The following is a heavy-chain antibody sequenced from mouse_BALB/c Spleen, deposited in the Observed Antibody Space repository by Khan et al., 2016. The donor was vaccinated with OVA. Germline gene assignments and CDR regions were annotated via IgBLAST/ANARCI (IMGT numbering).Heavy chain of an antibody. J-gene: IGHJ2*01. D-gene: IGHD2-12*01. CDR2: IYPGNGYT. CDR1: GSTFTSYG. CDR3: TTAFYRYYFDC. V-gene: IGHV1S134*01. Sequence: MQLEESGAELGRPGSSVKLSCKTSGSTFTSYGIKWVKQRPGQGLEWIGYIYPGNGYTEYNEKFQGKAILTSDTSSNTAYMQLRSLTSEDSAIXFCTTAFYRYYFDCWGQGTALTVSS.